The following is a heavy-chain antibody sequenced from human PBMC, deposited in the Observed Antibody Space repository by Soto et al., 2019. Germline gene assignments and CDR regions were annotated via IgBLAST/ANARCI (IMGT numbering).Heavy chain of an antibody. D-gene: IGHD6-19*01. V-gene: IGHV3-23*01. CDR1: GFTFSSYA. CDR2: ISGSGGST. Sequence: PGGSLRLSCAASGFTFSSYAMSWVRQAPGKGLEWVSAISGSGGSTYYADSVKGRFTISRDNSKNTLYLQMNSLRAEDTAVYYYAKVPLTRQQWLADAFDIRGQGTMVTVSS. CDR3: AKVPLTRQQWLADAFDI. J-gene: IGHJ3*02.